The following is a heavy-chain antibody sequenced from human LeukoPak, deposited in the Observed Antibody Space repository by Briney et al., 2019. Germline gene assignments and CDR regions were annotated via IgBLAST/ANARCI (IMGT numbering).Heavy chain of an antibody. J-gene: IGHJ4*02. CDR3: ARDYWQQLAVYYFDY. D-gene: IGHD6-13*01. CDR1: GFTFSSYS. Sequence: GGSLRLSCAASGFTFSSYSMNWVRQAPGKGLEGVSYISSSSSTIYYADSVKGRFTISRDNAKNSLYLQMNSLRAEDTAVYYCARDYWQQLAVYYFDYWGQGTLVTVSS. CDR2: ISSSSSTI. V-gene: IGHV3-48*04.